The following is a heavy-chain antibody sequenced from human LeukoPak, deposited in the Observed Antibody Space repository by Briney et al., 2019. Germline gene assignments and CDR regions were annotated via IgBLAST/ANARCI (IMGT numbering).Heavy chain of an antibody. V-gene: IGHV4-4*07. J-gene: IGHJ3*02. CDR1: GGSISSYY. Sequence: PSETLSLTCTVSGGSISSYYWSWIRQSAGKGLEWIGRIYTSGSTNYNPSLKSRVTMSVDTSKNQFSLKLSSVTAADTAVYYCARDQVGAPNKALDIWGQGTMVTVSS. CDR2: IYTSGST. CDR3: ARDQVGAPNKALDI. D-gene: IGHD1-26*01.